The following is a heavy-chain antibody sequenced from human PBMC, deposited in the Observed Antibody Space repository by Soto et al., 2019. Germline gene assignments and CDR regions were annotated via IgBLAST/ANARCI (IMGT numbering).Heavy chain of an antibody. D-gene: IGHD6-13*01. Sequence: ASVKVSCKASGGTFSSYAISWVRQAPGQGLEWMGGIIPIFGTANYAQKFQGRVTITADESTSTAYMELSSLRSEDTAVYYCARGGQQLPLVFDPWGQGTLVTVSS. V-gene: IGHV1-69*13. CDR1: GGTFSSYA. J-gene: IGHJ5*02. CDR3: ARGGQQLPLVFDP. CDR2: IIPIFGTA.